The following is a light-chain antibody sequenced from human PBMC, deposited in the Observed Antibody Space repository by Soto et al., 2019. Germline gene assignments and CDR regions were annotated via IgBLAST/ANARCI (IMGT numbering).Light chain of an antibody. J-gene: IGLJ2*01. CDR2: EVS. V-gene: IGLV2-14*01. CDR3: TSYTSRTTLV. Sequence: QSALTQPRSVSGSPGQSVTISCTGTSSDVGGYDFVSWYQQHPGKVPKLMIYEVSNRPSGVSNRFSGSKSGNTASLTISGLQAEDEADYYCTSYTSRTTLVFGGGTKLTVL. CDR1: SSDVGGYDF.